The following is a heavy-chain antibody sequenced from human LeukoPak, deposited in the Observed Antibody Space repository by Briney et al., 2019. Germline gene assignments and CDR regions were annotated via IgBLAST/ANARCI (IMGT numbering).Heavy chain of an antibody. CDR2: IYHSGSP. J-gene: IGHJ4*02. D-gene: IGHD3-22*01. CDR3: ARVVVDSSQDYFDY. V-gene: IGHV4-34*01. Sequence: SETLSLTCAVYGGSFSGYYWSWIRQPPGKGLEWIGEIYHSGSPNYNPSLKSRVTISVDKSRNHFSLNLSSVTAADTAVYYCARVVVDSSQDYFDYWGQGTLVTVSS. CDR1: GGSFSGYY.